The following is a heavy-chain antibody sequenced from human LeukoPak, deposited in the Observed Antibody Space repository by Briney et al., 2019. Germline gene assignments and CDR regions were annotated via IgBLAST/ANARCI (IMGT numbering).Heavy chain of an antibody. CDR3: ARSSRTYYDFWSGYYIGFDP. D-gene: IGHD3-3*01. Sequence: GASVKVSCKASGYTFTGYYMHWVRQAPGQGLEWMGWINTNTGNPTYAQGFTGRFVFSLDTSVSTAYLQISSLKAEDTAVYYCARSSRTYYDFWSGYYIGFDPWGQGTLVTVSS. CDR1: GYTFTGYY. V-gene: IGHV7-4-1*02. CDR2: INTNTGNP. J-gene: IGHJ5*02.